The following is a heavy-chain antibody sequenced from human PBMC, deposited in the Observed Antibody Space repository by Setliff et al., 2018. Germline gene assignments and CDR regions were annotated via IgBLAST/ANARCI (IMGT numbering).Heavy chain of an antibody. CDR1: GDSINSDY. V-gene: IGHV4-59*12. J-gene: IGHJ6*03. D-gene: IGHD6-19*01. Sequence: SETLSLTCSVYGDSINSDYRAWIRQTPGKGLEWIGYIYSSGSTYYNPSLKSRVSISVDTSKNQFSLKLNSVTAADMAVYYCAREQWLDPPGYYYMDVWAKGTTVTVSS. CDR3: AREQWLDPPGYYYMDV. CDR2: IYSSGST.